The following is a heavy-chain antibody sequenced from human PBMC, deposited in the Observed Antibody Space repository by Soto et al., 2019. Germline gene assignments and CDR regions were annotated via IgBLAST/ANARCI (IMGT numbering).Heavy chain of an antibody. CDR3: AKATFQHDIGEVFDS. CDR2: MHYTGFS. Sequence: SETLSLTCSSSGDSVTSHYLTWIRQSPEKGLEWIGYMHYTGFSHYNPSLKSRLTISVDRSKNQFTLQPTSVTVADTAVYYCAKATFQHDIGEVFDSWGQGTLVTVSS. CDR1: GDSVTSHY. V-gene: IGHV4-59*02. J-gene: IGHJ4*02. D-gene: IGHD4-17*01.